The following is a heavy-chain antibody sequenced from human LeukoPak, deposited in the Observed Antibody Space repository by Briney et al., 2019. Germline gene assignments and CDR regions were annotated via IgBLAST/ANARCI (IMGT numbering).Heavy chain of an antibody. Sequence: ASVKVSCKASGYTFTGYYMYWVRQAPGQGLEWMGWINPNSGGTNYAQKFQGRVTMTRDTSISTAYMELSRLRSDDTAVYYCARSAQYCSSTSCYFGNWFDPWGQGTLVTVSS. J-gene: IGHJ5*02. V-gene: IGHV1-2*02. D-gene: IGHD2-2*01. CDR3: ARSAQYCSSTSCYFGNWFDP. CDR2: INPNSGGT. CDR1: GYTFTGYY.